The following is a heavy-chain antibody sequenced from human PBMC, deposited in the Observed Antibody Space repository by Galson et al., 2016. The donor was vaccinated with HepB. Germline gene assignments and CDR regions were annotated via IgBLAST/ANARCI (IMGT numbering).Heavy chain of an antibody. CDR2: IDWDDDR. Sequence: PALVKPTQTLTLTCTFSGFSLSTDGMCVNWIRQPPGKALEWLGRIDWDDDRYFSTSLKPRLTFSKDSSRNQAGGTMTDMDPRDTATYYCASGCGQRNSQYYGMDVWGRGIMVTVSS. V-gene: IGHV2-70*11. CDR1: GFSLSTDGMC. D-gene: IGHD2-21*01. J-gene: IGHJ6*02. CDR3: ASGCGQRNSQYYGMDV.